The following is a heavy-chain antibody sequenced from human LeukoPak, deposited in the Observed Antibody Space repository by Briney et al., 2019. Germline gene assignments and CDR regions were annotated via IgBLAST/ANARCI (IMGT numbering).Heavy chain of an antibody. CDR3: ATFGGGPVTTAFDY. CDR2: ISGSGGTT. CDR1: GFTFSSYA. J-gene: IGHJ4*02. Sequence: GRSLRLSCAASGFTFSSYAMSWVRQAPGQGLEWVSGISGSGGTTYYADSAKGRFTISRDNSKNTLYLQMNSLRAEDTAVYYCATFGGGPVTTAFDYWGQGTLVTVSS. V-gene: IGHV3-23*01. D-gene: IGHD4-11*01.